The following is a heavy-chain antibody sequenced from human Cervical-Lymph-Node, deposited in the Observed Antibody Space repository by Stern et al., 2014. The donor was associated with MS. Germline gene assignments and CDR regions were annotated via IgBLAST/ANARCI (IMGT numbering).Heavy chain of an antibody. V-gene: IGHV3-30-3*01. J-gene: IGHJ4*02. D-gene: IGHD5/OR15-5a*01. CDR1: GLSFISYA. Sequence: MQLVEYGGGVVQRGRSLRVSCGTAGLSFISYAMNWVRQGTGKGMEWVAFISYDGNTKYYADSVKRRFTISIDNSKNTLYLQMSSLRAEDTAVYYCVRERSSRSFDYWGQGSLVTVSS. CDR2: ISYDGNTK. CDR3: VRERSSRSFDY.